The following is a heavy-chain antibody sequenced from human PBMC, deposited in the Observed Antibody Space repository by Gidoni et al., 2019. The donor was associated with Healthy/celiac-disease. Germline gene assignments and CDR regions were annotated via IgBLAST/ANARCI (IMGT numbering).Heavy chain of an antibody. V-gene: IGHV3-73*01. CDR3: TGQDTGYSSGWPSPTGDYYGMDV. CDR2: IGSKANSSAT. CDR1: GFTVSGTA. J-gene: IGHJ6*02. D-gene: IGHD6-19*01. Sequence: VQPGGSPTPSCAASGFTVSGTAMHWARPAPGKGLVWVGRIGSKANSSATAFAASLNGRFTISSDCSKNTAYLQMNSRKTEDTAVYYCTGQDTGYSSGWPSPTGDYYGMDVWGQGTTVTVSS.